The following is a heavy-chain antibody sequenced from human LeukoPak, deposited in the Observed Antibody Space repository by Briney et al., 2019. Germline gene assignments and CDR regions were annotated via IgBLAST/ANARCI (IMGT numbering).Heavy chain of an antibody. CDR3: ARGGFDP. CDR1: GGSINNYY. J-gene: IGHJ5*02. CDR2: IYYSGSA. V-gene: IGHV4-59*12. Sequence: SETLSLTCTISGGSINNYYWSWIRQPPGKGLEWIGYIYYSGSANYNPSLNSRVNISLGTSKNQFSLRLSSVTAADTAVYYCARGGFDPWGQGTLVTVSS.